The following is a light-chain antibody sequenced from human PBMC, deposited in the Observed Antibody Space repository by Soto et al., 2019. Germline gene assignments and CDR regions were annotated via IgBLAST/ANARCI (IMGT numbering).Light chain of an antibody. V-gene: IGKV3-20*01. CDR2: GAS. Sequence: EIVLTQSPGTLSLSPGERATLFCRASQSVRSNFLAWYQHKPGQAPMLLISGASSRATGIPDRFSGSGSGTDFTLSISRLDPEHFALYSCQLYGTTPGTFVQGTKLEIK. CDR3: QLYGTTPGT. J-gene: IGKJ2*02. CDR1: QSVRSNF.